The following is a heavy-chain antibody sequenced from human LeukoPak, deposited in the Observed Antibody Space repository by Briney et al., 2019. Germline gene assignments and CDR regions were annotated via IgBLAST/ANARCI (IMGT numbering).Heavy chain of an antibody. V-gene: IGHV1-2*02. CDR3: AIGTYYYDSSGNFDY. D-gene: IGHD3-22*01. Sequence: ASVKVSCKASGYTFTGYYMHWVRQAPGQGLEWMGWINPNSGGTNYAQKFQGRVTMTRDTSISTAYMELSRPRSDDTAVYYCAIGTYYYDSSGNFDYWGQGTLVTVSS. J-gene: IGHJ4*02. CDR1: GYTFTGYY. CDR2: INPNSGGT.